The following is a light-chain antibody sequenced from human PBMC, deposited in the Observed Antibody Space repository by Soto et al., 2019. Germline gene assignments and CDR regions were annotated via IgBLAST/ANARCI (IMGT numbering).Light chain of an antibody. J-gene: IGLJ1*01. CDR3: SSYTRNTTYA. CDR1: SSDVGGYNY. Sequence: TSSDVGGYNYVSWYQQHPGKAPKLMSYDVSNRPSGVSNRFSGSTSGNTASLTISGLQAEDEADYYCSSYTRNTTYAFRTGTKVTVL. CDR2: DVS. V-gene: IGLV2-14*04.